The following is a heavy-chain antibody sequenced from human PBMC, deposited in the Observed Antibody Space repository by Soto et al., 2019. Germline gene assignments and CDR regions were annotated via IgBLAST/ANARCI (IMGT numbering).Heavy chain of an antibody. V-gene: IGHV1-69*12. CDR3: AIASSGGDDAAYYYYGMDV. CDR2: IIPIFGTA. J-gene: IGHJ6*02. CDR1: GGTFSSYA. D-gene: IGHD4-17*01. Sequence: QVQLVQSGAEVKKPGSSVKVSCKASGGTFSSYAISWVRQAPGQGLEWMGGIIPIFGTANYAQKFQGRVTIAAGEPTSPAYVERSSLRSEDTAVYYCAIASSGGDDAAYYYYGMDVWGPGTTVTVSS.